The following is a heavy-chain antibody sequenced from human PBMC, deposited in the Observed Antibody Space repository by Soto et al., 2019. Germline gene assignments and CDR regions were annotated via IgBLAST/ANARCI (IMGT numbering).Heavy chain of an antibody. CDR1: GFTFSNAW. Sequence: GGSLRLSCAASGFTFSNAWMSWVRQAPGKGLEWVGRIKSKTDGGTTDYAAPVKGRFTISRGDSKNTLYLQMNSLKTEDTAVYYCTTEKNYYYGMDVWGQGTTVTVSS. CDR2: IKSKTDGGTT. J-gene: IGHJ6*02. CDR3: TTEKNYYYGMDV. V-gene: IGHV3-15*01.